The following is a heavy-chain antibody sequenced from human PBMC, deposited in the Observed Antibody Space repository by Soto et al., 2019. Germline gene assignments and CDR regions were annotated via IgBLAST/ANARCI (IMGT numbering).Heavy chain of an antibody. CDR3: ARGEATMVRGVIGGFDP. D-gene: IGHD3-10*01. CDR2: IYYSGST. CDR1: GGSISSGGYY. Sequence: SETLSLTCTVSGGSISSGGYYWSWIRQHPGKGLEWIGYIYYSGSTYYNPSLKSRVTISVDTSKNQFSLKLSSVTAADTAVYYCARGEATMVRGVIGGFDPWGQGTLVTVSS. V-gene: IGHV4-31*03. J-gene: IGHJ5*02.